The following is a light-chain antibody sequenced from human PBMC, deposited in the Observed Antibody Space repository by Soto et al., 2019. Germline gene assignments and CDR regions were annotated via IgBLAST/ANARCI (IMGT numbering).Light chain of an antibody. J-gene: IGLJ1*01. Sequence: QSVLTQPASVSGSPGQSITISCTGTSSDVGGYNSVSWYQQHPGKAPKLMIFDVSSRPSGVSNRFSGSKSGNTASLTTSGLQAEDEADYYCCSYTSGSTLYVFGTGTKVTV. CDR3: CSYTSGSTLYV. CDR2: DVS. V-gene: IGLV2-14*01. CDR1: SSDVGGYNS.